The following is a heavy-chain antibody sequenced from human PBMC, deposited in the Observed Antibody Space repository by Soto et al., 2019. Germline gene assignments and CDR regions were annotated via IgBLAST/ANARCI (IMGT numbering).Heavy chain of an antibody. CDR3: AKDAPPYGSGISPWFDP. Sequence: EVQLLESGGGLVQPGGSLRLSCAASGFTFSSYAMSWVRQAPGKGLEWVSAISGSGGSTYYADSVKGRFTISRDNSKNTLYRQMNSLRAEDTAVYYCAKDAPPYGSGISPWFDPWGQGTLVTVSS. CDR2: ISGSGGST. D-gene: IGHD3-10*01. CDR1: GFTFSSYA. J-gene: IGHJ5*02. V-gene: IGHV3-23*01.